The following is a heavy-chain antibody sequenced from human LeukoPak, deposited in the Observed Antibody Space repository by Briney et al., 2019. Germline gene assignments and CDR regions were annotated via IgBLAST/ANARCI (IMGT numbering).Heavy chain of an antibody. CDR2: IIPIFGTA. CDR3: ARDTVVPAAMKGFQH. V-gene: IGHV1-69*01. CDR1: GGTFSSYG. D-gene: IGHD2-2*01. J-gene: IGHJ1*01. Sequence: SVKVYCKASGGTFSSYGISWVRQAPGQGLEWMGGIIPIFGTANYAQKFQGRVTITADESTSTAYMELSSLRSEDTAVYYCARDTVVPAAMKGFQHWGQGTLVTVSS.